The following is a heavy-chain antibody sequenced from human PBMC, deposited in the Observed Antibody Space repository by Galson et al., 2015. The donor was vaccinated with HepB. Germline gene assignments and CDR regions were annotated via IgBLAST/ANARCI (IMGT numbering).Heavy chain of an antibody. Sequence: SLRLSCAASGFTFSDFWMSWVRQAPGKGLEWVANTKEDGSEKYYADSVKGRFTISRDNSKNTLYLQMNSLRAEDTAVYYCAEFSDTKAPSLFDYWGQGTLVTVSS. CDR2: TKEDGSEK. CDR3: AEFSDTKAPSLFDY. J-gene: IGHJ4*02. CDR1: GFTFSDFW. V-gene: IGHV3-7*03. D-gene: IGHD2-8*01.